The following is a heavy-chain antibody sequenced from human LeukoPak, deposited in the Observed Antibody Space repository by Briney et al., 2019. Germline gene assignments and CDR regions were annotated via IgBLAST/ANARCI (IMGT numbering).Heavy chain of an antibody. CDR2: ISSSSSYI. CDR3: ARGLGYCSSTSCRREYFQH. Sequence: GGSLRLSCAASGFTFSSYSMNWVRQAPGKGLEWVSSISSSSSYIYYADSVKGRFTISRDNAKNSLYLRMNSLRAEDTAVYYCARGLGYCSSTSCRREYFQHWGQGTLVTVSS. V-gene: IGHV3-21*01. CDR1: GFTFSSYS. J-gene: IGHJ1*01. D-gene: IGHD2-2*01.